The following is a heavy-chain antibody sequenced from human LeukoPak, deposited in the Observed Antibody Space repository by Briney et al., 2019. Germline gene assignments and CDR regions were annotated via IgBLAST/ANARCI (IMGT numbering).Heavy chain of an antibody. J-gene: IGHJ5*02. CDR2: IYGRGST. D-gene: IGHD4-11*01. V-gene: IGHV4-59*08. CDR1: GGSISRYY. CDR3: ARSTTVTTWGVWFDP. Sequence: SETLSLTCTVSGGSISRYYWSWIRQPPGKGLEWIGYIYGRGSTNYNPSLKSRVTVSVDTSKNQFSLKLSSVTAADTAVYYCARSTTVTTWGVWFDPWGQGTLVTVSS.